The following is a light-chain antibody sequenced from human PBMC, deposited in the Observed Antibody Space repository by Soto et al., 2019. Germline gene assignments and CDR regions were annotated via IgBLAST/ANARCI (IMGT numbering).Light chain of an antibody. CDR2: AAS. J-gene: IGKJ2*01. CDR1: QGISNY. V-gene: IGKV1-27*01. Sequence: DIKMTQSPSSLSASVGDRVTITCRASQGISNYLAWYQQKPGKVPKLLIYAASTLQSGVPSRFSGSGSGTDFTLTISSLQPEDVATYYCQKYNSAPHTFGQWTKLEIK. CDR3: QKYNSAPHT.